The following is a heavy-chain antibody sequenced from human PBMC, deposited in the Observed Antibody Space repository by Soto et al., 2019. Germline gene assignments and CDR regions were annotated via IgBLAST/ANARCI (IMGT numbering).Heavy chain of an antibody. CDR2: IFHNGDT. CDR3: ARDTKSLDP. V-gene: IGHV4-38-2*02. J-gene: IGHJ5*02. D-gene: IGHD3-16*01. CDR1: NYSIHSGFF. Sequence: SETLSLTCSVSNYSIHSGFFWGWIRQPPGQGLEWIRSIFHNGDTYYNPSLKSRITMSADTSRNQFSLKLTSLNAADTAVYYCARDTKSLDPWGQGTLVTVYS.